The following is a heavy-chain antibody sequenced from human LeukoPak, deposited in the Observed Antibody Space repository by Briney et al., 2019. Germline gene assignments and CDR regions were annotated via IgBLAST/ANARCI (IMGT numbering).Heavy chain of an antibody. CDR3: ARDVARDMTDY. CDR2: IWYDGSNK. V-gene: IGHV3-33*01. CDR1: GFTFSSYG. Sequence: PGGSLRLSCAASGFTFSSYGMHWVRQAPGKGLEWVAVIWYDGSNKYYADSVKGRFTISRDNSKNTLYLQMNSLRAEDTAVYYCARDVARDMTDYWGQGTLVTVSS. D-gene: IGHD2-15*01. J-gene: IGHJ4*02.